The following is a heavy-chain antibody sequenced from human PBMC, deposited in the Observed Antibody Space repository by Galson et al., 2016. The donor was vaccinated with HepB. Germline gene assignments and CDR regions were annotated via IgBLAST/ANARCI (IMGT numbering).Heavy chain of an antibody. Sequence: SLRLSCAASEFSFRSYGMSWVRQAPGKGLEWVAGISGSGGTTHYADSVKGRFTISRDNSKNTLHLEMKSLRAEDTAVYYCAKEGNYYGSGSYYEYWGQGTLVTVSS. CDR2: ISGSGGTT. CDR1: EFSFRSYG. V-gene: IGHV3-23*01. CDR3: AKEGNYYGSGSYYEY. J-gene: IGHJ4*02. D-gene: IGHD3-10*01.